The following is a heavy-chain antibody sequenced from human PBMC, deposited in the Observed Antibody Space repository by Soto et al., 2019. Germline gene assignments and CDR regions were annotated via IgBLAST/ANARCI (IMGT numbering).Heavy chain of an antibody. CDR1: GFSLSTGVG. V-gene: IGHV2-5*02. J-gene: IGHJ4*02. CDR2: IYWDADK. Sequence: QITLKESGPTLVKPTQTLTLTCTFSGFSLSTGVGVGWIRQPPGKALECLALIYWDADKRYSSSLKSRLTITKDTSKNQVVLIMTNMDPVDTATYYCAHKAYYGSGSLDYWGQGILVTVSS. D-gene: IGHD3-10*01. CDR3: AHKAYYGSGSLDY.